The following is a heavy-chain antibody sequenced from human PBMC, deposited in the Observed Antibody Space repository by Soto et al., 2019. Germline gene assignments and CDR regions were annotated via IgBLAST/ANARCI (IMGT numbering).Heavy chain of an antibody. V-gene: IGHV5-51*01. J-gene: IGHJ6*02. Sequence: GEYLMTWCKGSGYTFTDYWIGWVRQLPGKGLECMGIIYPGDSDTRYSPSFQGHVAITVDSSTITAYLQWNTLKASDTAMYYCRRHLSYFRYCYYAKKVWGQGTTDTVS. CDR2: IYPGDSDT. CDR1: GYTFTDYW. CDR3: RRHLSYFRYCYYAKKV. D-gene: IGHD3-10*01.